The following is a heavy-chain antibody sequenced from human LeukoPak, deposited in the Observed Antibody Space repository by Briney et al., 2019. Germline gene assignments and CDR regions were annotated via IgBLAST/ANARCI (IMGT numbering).Heavy chain of an antibody. CDR1: GFTFSNYY. CDR3: ARDIRAVGITLYFDY. J-gene: IGHJ4*02. Sequence: PGGSLRLSCAASGFTFSNYYMRWIRQTPGKGLEWLSYISGSGNDIHYADSVKGRFTISRDNAKSSLYLQMNSLRAEDTAVYYCARDIRAVGITLYFDYWGQGILVTVTS. D-gene: IGHD3-22*01. V-gene: IGHV3-11*01. CDR2: ISGSGNDI.